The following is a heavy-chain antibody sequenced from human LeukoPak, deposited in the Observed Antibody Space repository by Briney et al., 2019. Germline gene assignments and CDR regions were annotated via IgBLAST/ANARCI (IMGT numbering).Heavy chain of an antibody. Sequence: GASVKVSCKASGGTFSSYAISWVRQAPGQGLEWMGGIIPIFGTANYAQKFQGRVTITADESTSTAYKELSSLRSEDTAVYYCARGPITMVRGVISHFDYWGQGTLVTVSS. V-gene: IGHV1-69*01. CDR1: GGTFSSYA. CDR2: IIPIFGTA. CDR3: ARGPITMVRGVISHFDY. D-gene: IGHD3-10*01. J-gene: IGHJ4*02.